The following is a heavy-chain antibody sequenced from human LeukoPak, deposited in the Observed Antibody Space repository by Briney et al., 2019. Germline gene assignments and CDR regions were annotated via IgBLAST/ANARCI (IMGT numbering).Heavy chain of an antibody. CDR1: GFTFSSYA. CDR2: ISGSGGST. Sequence: GGSLRLSCAASGFTFSSYAMSWVRQAPGKGLEWVSAISGSGGSTYYADSVKGRFTISRDNSKNTLYLQMNSLRAEGTAVYYCAKDTYSNYDFDYWGQGTLVTVSS. D-gene: IGHD4-4*01. V-gene: IGHV3-23*01. J-gene: IGHJ4*02. CDR3: AKDTYSNYDFDY.